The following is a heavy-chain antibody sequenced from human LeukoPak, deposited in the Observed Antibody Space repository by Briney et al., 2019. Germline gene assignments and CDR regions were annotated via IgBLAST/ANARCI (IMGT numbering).Heavy chain of an antibody. Sequence: GGSLRLSCAASGFTVSSNYMSWVRQAPGKGLEWVSVIYSGGSTYYADSVKGRFTISRDNSKNTLYLQMNSLRAEDTAVYYCARDLLVGATLYFQHWGQGTLVTVSS. D-gene: IGHD1-26*01. CDR1: GFTVSSNY. CDR3: ARDLLVGATLYFQH. CDR2: IYSGGST. J-gene: IGHJ1*01. V-gene: IGHV3-53*01.